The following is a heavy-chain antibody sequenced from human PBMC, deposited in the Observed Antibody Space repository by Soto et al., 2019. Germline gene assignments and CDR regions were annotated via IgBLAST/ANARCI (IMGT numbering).Heavy chain of an antibody. J-gene: IGHJ6*02. CDR1: GYDFTAYD. D-gene: IGHD6-13*01. CDR3: GRGPSPRAPAGGTPYYYAMDV. V-gene: IGHV1-8*02. CDR2: MNPINGAT. Sequence: GASVKVSCKASGYDFTAYDINWVRQASGQGLEWMGWMNPINGATGSARRFQGRVSMTRNTATNTAYLELTSLRSDDTAVYYCGRGPSPRAPAGGTPYYYAMDVWGQGTTVTVSS.